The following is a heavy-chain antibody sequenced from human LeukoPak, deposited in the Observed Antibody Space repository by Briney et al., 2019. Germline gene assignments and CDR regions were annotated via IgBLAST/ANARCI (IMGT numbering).Heavy chain of an antibody. CDR3: ARDPPRSYSSSCDY. V-gene: IGHV1-46*01. D-gene: IGHD6-13*01. CDR2: INPSGGST. CDR1: GYTFTSYG. Sequence: ASVKVSCKASGYTFTSYGISWVRQAPGQGLEWMGIINPSGGSTSYAQKFQGRVTMTRDMSTSTVYMELSSLRSEDTAVYYCARDPPRSYSSSCDYWGQGTLVTVSS. J-gene: IGHJ4*02.